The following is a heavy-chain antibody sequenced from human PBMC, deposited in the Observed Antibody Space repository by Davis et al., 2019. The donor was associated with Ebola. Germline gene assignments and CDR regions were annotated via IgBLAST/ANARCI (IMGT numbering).Heavy chain of an antibody. CDR1: GYTFTSYG. Sequence: ASVKVSCKASGYTFTSYGISWLRQAPGQGLEWMGWISAYNGNTNYAQKLQGRVTMTTDTSTSTAYMELRSLRSDDTAVYYCARESPSSGYYDSSGPLDYWGQGTLVTVSS. CDR3: ARESPSSGYYDSSGPLDY. V-gene: IGHV1-18*01. J-gene: IGHJ4*02. D-gene: IGHD3-22*01. CDR2: ISAYNGNT.